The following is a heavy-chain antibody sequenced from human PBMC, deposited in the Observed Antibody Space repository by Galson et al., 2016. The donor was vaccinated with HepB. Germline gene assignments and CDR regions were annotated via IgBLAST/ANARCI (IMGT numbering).Heavy chain of an antibody. J-gene: IGHJ4*02. V-gene: IGHV3-23*01. Sequence: SLRLSCAASGFTFSNYAMTWVRQPPGKRLEWVSAISSRGITTYYADSMKGRFTVSRDNSKNTLFLQLNSLRAEDTAVYYCAKDFGSSGYYQLFEYWGQGTLVAVSS. CDR2: ISSRGITT. CDR1: GFTFSNYA. CDR3: AKDFGSSGYYQLFEY. D-gene: IGHD3-22*01.